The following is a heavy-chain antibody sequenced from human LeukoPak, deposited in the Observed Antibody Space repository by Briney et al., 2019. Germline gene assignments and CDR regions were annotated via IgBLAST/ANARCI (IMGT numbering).Heavy chain of an antibody. CDR2: IYTSGST. Sequence: PSETLSLTCTVSGGSISSYYWSWIRQPAGKGLEWIGRIYTSGSTNYNPSLKSRVTMSVDTSKNQFSLKLNSVTAADTAVYYCARILGASYYYYYMDVWGKGTTVTVSS. CDR3: ARILGASYYYYYMDV. CDR1: GGSISSYY. V-gene: IGHV4-4*07. D-gene: IGHD3-16*01. J-gene: IGHJ6*03.